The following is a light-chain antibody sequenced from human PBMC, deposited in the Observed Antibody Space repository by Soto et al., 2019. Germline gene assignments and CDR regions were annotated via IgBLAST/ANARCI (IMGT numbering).Light chain of an antibody. CDR1: QSVSSSY. CDR2: GAS. CDR3: QQYGSLDPST. Sequence: EIVLTQSPGTLSLSPGERATLSCRASQSVSSSYLAWYQQKPGQAPRLLIYGASSRATGIPDRFSVSGSGTDFTLTISRLEPEDFAVYYCQQYGSLDPSTFGPGTKVDIK. J-gene: IGKJ3*01. V-gene: IGKV3-20*01.